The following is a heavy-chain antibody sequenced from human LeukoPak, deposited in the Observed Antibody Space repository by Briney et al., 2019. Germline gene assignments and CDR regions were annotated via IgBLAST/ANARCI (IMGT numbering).Heavy chain of an antibody. Sequence: SQTLSVTCTVSGGSLSSGDYYWSWIRQPPGKGLEWIGYIYYRGSTYYNPSLKRRVTISVDTSKNQFSLKLSSVTAADTAVYYRARVSTLGYCSSTSCYAIDYWGLGTLVTVSS. CDR2: IYYRGST. J-gene: IGHJ4*02. CDR3: ARVSTLGYCSSTSCYAIDY. D-gene: IGHD2-2*01. V-gene: IGHV4-30-4*01. CDR1: GGSLSSGDYY.